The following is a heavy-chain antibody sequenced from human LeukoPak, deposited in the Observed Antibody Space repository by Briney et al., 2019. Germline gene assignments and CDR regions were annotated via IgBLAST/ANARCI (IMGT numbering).Heavy chain of an antibody. CDR2: INHSGST. D-gene: IGHD5-18*01. V-gene: IGHV4-34*01. Sequence: SETLSLTCAVYGGSFSGYYWSWIRQPPGKGLEWIGEINHSGSTNYNPSLKSRVTISVDTSKNQFSLKLSSVTAADTAVYYCATGSYGYSYGDTYDYWGQGTLVTVPS. CDR1: GGSFSGYY. J-gene: IGHJ4*02. CDR3: ATGSYGYSYGDTYDY.